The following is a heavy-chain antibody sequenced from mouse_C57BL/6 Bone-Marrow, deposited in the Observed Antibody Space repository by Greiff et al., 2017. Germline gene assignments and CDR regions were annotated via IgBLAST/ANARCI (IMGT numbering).Heavy chain of an antibody. CDR1: GFNIKDYY. V-gene: IGHV14-2*01. Sequence: VQLQQSGAELVKPGASVKLSCTASGFNIKDYYIHWVKQRTEQGLEWIGRIDPEVGETKYAPKFQDKATITADTSSNTAYLQLSSLTSEDTAVYYYTRSLIYYGTNYWGQGTTLTVSS. J-gene: IGHJ2*01. CDR3: TRSLIYYGTNY. CDR2: IDPEVGET. D-gene: IGHD1-1*01.